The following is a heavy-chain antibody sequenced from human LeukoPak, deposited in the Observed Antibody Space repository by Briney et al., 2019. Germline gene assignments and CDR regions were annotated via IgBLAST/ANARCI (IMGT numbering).Heavy chain of an antibody. V-gene: IGHV3-48*03. D-gene: IGHD3-3*01. CDR3: ARDLWYDFWSGYYMNLGY. Sequence: GGSLRLSCAASGFTFINYEMNWVRQAPGKGLEWVSYISSSGGTIYYADSVKGRFTISRDNAKNSLYLQMNSLRAEDTAVYYCARDLWYDFWSGYYMNLGYWGQGTLVTVSS. CDR2: ISSSGGTI. J-gene: IGHJ4*02. CDR1: GFTFINYE.